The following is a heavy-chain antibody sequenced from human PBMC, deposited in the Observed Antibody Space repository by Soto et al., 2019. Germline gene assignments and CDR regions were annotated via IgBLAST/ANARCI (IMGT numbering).Heavy chain of an antibody. J-gene: IGHJ4*02. D-gene: IGHD3-10*01. CDR2: MSHSGGT. Sequence: PSETLSLTCAVYGGFVSSGSYYWSWIRQPPGKGLEWIGEMSHSGGTHFNPSLKSRVTISVDTSKNQFSLKLSSVTAADTAVYYCASTYYYGSGSYYYWGQGTLVTVSS. CDR1: GGFVSSGSYY. V-gene: IGHV4-61*01. CDR3: ASTYYYGSGSYYY.